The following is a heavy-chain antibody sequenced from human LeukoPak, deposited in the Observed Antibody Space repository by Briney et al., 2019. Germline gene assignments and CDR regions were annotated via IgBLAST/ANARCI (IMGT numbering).Heavy chain of an antibody. CDR2: INSDGSST. D-gene: IGHD6-19*01. CDR1: GFTFSSYW. J-gene: IGHJ4*02. V-gene: IGHV3-74*01. Sequence: SGGSLRLSCAASGFTFSSYWMHWVRQAPGKGLVWVSRINSDGSSTSYADSVKGRFTISRDNAKNSLSLQMNSLRAEDTAVYYCARSLYSSGWYSDYWGQGTLVTVSS. CDR3: ARSLYSSGWYSDY.